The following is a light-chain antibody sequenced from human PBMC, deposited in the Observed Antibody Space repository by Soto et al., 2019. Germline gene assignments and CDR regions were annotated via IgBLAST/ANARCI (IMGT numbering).Light chain of an antibody. V-gene: IGKV1-5*03. J-gene: IGKJ1*01. CDR3: QQYNSYPWT. CDR2: KAS. CDR1: QGISSR. Sequence: DIQMTQSPSTLSASVGDRVTITCRASQGISSRLAWYQQKPGKAPKLLIYKASSLESGVPSRFSGSGSGTEFTLTISSLQPDDFATYYCQQYNSYPWTFGQGTKVEIK.